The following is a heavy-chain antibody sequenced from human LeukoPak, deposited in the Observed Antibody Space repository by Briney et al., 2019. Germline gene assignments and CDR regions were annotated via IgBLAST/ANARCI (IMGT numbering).Heavy chain of an antibody. D-gene: IGHD7-27*01. V-gene: IGHV1-3*01. Sequence: GASVKVSCKASGYTFTSYAMHWVRQAPGQRLEWMGWINAGNGNTKYSQKFQGRVTITRDTSASTAYMELSSLRSEDTAVYYCARVWGPLGPSDVLDIWGQGTMVTVSS. J-gene: IGHJ3*02. CDR2: INAGNGNT. CDR1: GYTFTSYA. CDR3: ARVWGPLGPSDVLDI.